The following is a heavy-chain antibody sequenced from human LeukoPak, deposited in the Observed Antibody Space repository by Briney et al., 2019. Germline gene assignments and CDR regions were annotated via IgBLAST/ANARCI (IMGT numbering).Heavy chain of an antibody. Sequence: PGGSLRLSCAASGVTFSSFWMSWVRQAPGKGLEWVANIKHDGSETFYVDSVKGRFTISRDDARNSLYLQMNSLRVEDTALYYCAFGFGDYWGQGSLVTVSS. CDR2: IKHDGSET. J-gene: IGHJ4*02. CDR3: AFGFGDY. V-gene: IGHV3-7*01. CDR1: GVTFSSFW. D-gene: IGHD3-16*01.